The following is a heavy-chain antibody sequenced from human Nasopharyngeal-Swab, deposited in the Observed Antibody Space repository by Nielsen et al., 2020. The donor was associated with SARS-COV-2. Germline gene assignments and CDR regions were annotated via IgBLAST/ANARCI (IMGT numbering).Heavy chain of an antibody. CDR1: GFTVSSNY. CDR3: ARDLVHYYDSSGYYYHYYYGMDV. V-gene: IGHV3-53*01. CDR2: IYSGGST. D-gene: IGHD3-22*01. J-gene: IGHJ6*02. Sequence: GGSLRLSCAASGFTVSSNYMSWVRQAPGKGLEWVSVIYSGGSTYYADSVKGRFTISRDNSKNTLYLQMNSLRAEDTAVYYCARDLVHYYDSSGYYYHYYYGMDVWGQGTTVTVSS.